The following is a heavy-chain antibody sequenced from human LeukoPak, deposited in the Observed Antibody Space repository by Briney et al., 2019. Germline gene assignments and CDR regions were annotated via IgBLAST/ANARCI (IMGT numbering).Heavy chain of an antibody. D-gene: IGHD4-17*01. CDR1: GGTFSSYA. J-gene: IGHJ4*02. CDR3: ARAVLYGDIDY. Sequence: ASVKVSCKASGGTFSSYAISWVRQAPGQGLEWMGWINPNSGGTNYAQKFQGRATMTRDTSISTAYMELRSLRSDDTAVYYCARAVLYGDIDYWGQGTLVTVSS. V-gene: IGHV1-2*02. CDR2: INPNSGGT.